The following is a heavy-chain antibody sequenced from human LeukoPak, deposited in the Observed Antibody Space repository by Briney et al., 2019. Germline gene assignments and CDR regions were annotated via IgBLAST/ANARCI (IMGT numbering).Heavy chain of an antibody. V-gene: IGHV1-2*02. J-gene: IGHJ4*02. CDR1: GYTFTGYY. D-gene: IGHD6-6*01. Sequence: ASVKVSCKASGYTFTGYYMHWVRQAPGQGLEWMGWIDPNSGGTNYAQKFQGRVTMTRDTSISTAYMVLNRLRSDDTAVYYCARGKYSSSDFDYWGQGTLVTVSS. CDR3: ARGKYSSSDFDY. CDR2: IDPNSGGT.